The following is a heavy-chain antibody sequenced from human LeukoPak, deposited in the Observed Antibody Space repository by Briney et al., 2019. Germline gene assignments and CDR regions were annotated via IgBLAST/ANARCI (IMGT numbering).Heavy chain of an antibody. V-gene: IGHV3-15*01. CDR2: IKTKIGGGTT. Sequence: GGSLRLSCGASGFTFSNAWMSWVRQAPGKGLEWVGRIKTKIGGGTTDYAAQGRVSFTISRDESKVSLYLQMKSVNDEDVAECYCTTQPWQVDYWGQGTLVTVSS. J-gene: IGHJ4*02. D-gene: IGHD6-19*01. CDR3: TTQPWQVDY. CDR1: GFTFSNAW.